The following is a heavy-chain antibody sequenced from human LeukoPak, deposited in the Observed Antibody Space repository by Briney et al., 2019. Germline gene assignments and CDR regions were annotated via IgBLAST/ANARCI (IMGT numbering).Heavy chain of an antibody. D-gene: IGHD2-21*02. CDR1: GYTFTSYA. CDR2: ISAGNGNT. Sequence: ASVKVSCEASGYTFTSYAMHWVRQAPGQRLGWMGWISAGNGNTKYSQKLQGRVTMTTDTSTSTAYTELRSLRSDDTAVYYCARSRYCGGDCSSNWGQGTLVTVSS. J-gene: IGHJ4*02. CDR3: ARSRYCGGDCSSN. V-gene: IGHV1-3*01.